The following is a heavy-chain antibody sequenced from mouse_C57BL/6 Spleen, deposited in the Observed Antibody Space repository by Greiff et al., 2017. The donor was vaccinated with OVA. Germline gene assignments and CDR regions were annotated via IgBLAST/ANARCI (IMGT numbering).Heavy chain of an antibody. CDR1: GFTFSDYY. CDR2: INYDGSST. V-gene: IGHV5-16*01. Sequence: EVKLVESEGGLVQPGSSMKLSCTASGFTFSDYYMAWVRQVPEKGLEWVANINYDGSSTYYLDSLKSRFIISRDNAKNILYLQMSSLKSEDTATYCCARDWDGYAMDYWGQGTSVTVSS. J-gene: IGHJ4*01. CDR3: ARDWDGYAMDY. D-gene: IGHD4-1*01.